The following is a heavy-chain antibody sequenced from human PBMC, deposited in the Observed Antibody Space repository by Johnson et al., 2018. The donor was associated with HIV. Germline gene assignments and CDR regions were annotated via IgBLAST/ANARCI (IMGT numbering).Heavy chain of an antibody. V-gene: IGHV3-33*01. CDR3: ARPIARGASDI. Sequence: QVQLVESGGGVVQPGRSLRLSCAASGFIFSTYGIHWVRQAPGKGLAWVAGMWYDGSNNYYADSVKGRFTISRDNSKNTLYLQMTSLRAEDTAVYYCARPIARGASDIWGQGTMVTVSS. D-gene: IGHD3-10*01. CDR1: GFIFSTYG. J-gene: IGHJ3*02. CDR2: MWYDGSNN.